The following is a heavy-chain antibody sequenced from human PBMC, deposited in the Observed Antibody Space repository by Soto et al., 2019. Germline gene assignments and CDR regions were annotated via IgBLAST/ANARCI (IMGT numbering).Heavy chain of an antibody. Sequence: ASVKVSCKASGYTFTSYYMHWVRQAPGQGLEWMGIINPSGGSTSYAQKFQGRVTMTRDTSTSTVYMELSSLRSEDTAVYYCAREGASMTTVTIGLSYWGQGTLVTVSS. D-gene: IGHD4-4*01. CDR1: GYTFTSYY. J-gene: IGHJ4*02. CDR3: AREGASMTTVTIGLSY. V-gene: IGHV1-46*03. CDR2: INPSGGST.